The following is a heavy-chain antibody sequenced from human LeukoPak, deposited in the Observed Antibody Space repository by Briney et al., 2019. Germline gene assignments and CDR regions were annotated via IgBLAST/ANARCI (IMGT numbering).Heavy chain of an antibody. J-gene: IGHJ4*02. CDR1: GGSFSGYY. Sequence: SETLSLTCAVYGGSFSGYYWSWIRQPPGKGLEWIGEINHSGSTNYNPSLKSRVTLSVDTSKNQFSLKLSSVTAADTAVYYCASVCGSYSDYWGQGTLVTVSS. D-gene: IGHD3-16*01. CDR3: ASVCGSYSDY. V-gene: IGHV4-34*01. CDR2: INHSGST.